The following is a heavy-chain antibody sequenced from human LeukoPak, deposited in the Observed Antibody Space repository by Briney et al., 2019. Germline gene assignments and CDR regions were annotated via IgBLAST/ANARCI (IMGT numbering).Heavy chain of an antibody. J-gene: IGHJ3*02. V-gene: IGHV3-15*01. D-gene: IGHD6-13*01. Sequence: GGSLRLSCAASGFTFSNAWMSWVRQAAGKGLEWVGRIKSKTDGGTTDYAAPVKGRFTISRDDSKNTLYLQMNSLKTEDTAVYYCTTEDGIAAAGHAFDIWGQGTMVTVSS. CDR3: TTEDGIAAAGHAFDI. CDR1: GFTFSNAW. CDR2: IKSKTDGGTT.